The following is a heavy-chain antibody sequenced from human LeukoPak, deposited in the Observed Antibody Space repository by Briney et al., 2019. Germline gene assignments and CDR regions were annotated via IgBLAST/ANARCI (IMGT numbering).Heavy chain of an antibody. CDR2: IKQDGSEK. J-gene: IGHJ4*02. CDR1: GFTFSSYV. Sequence: GGSLRLSCAASGFTFSSYVMSWVRQAPGKGLEWVANIKQDGSEKNYVDSVKGRFTISRDNTKNSLYLQMNSLRAEDTAVFYCARDQYDSWSRRGNFDSWGQGTLVIVSS. CDR3: ARDQYDSWSRRGNFDS. D-gene: IGHD3-3*01. V-gene: IGHV3-7*03.